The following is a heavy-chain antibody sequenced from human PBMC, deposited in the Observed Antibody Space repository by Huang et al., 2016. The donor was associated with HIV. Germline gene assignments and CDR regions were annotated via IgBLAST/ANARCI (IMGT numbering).Heavy chain of an antibody. D-gene: IGHD6-13*01. Sequence: QVQLVQSGSELKQPGASVRVSCKASGYTFSTHNIHWVLQAPGQGLEWMGWIKPNVGNPKYAQGFTVRFVFSVDTSVSTAYLEISSLQANDTAFYYCARAAFVIAAAGEYFQHWGQGSLVSVSS. V-gene: IGHV7-4-1*02. J-gene: IGHJ1*01. CDR1: GYTFSTHN. CDR2: IKPNVGNP. CDR3: ARAAFVIAAAGEYFQH.